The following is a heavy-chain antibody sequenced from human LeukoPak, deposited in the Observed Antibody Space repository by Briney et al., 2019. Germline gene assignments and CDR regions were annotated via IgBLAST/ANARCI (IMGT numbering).Heavy chain of an antibody. CDR1: GFSFNYYS. V-gene: IGHV3-21*05. J-gene: IGHJ4*02. D-gene: IGHD3/OR15-3a*01. Sequence: PGGSLRLSCAASGFSFNYYSMNWVRQAPGKGLEWVSYISGSSSHIYYADSLEGRFTVSRDNAKNSVYLQMNSLRAEDTAVYYCARDKDWAFDYWGQGTLVTVSS. CDR3: ARDKDWAFDY. CDR2: ISGSSSHI.